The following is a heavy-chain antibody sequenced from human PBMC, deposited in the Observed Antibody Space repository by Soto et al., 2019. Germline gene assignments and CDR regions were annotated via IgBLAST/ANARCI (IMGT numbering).Heavy chain of an antibody. D-gene: IGHD3-3*01. V-gene: IGHV1-58*01. CDR3: AAVPDVRFLKCLPAYFDF. CDR1: GLMFTSSA. CDR2: LVVGSGNT. Sequence: SVKVSCKTSGLMFTSSAVQWVLQARGQRLEWIGWLVVGSGNTHYAQHFQERVTLTRDMSTGTAYMELSSLRSEDTAVYYCAAVPDVRFLKCLPAYFDFWGKGTMVT. J-gene: IGHJ4*02.